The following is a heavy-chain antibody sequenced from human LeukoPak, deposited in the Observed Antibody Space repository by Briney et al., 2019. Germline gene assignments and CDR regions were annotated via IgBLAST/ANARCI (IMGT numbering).Heavy chain of an antibody. CDR3: ARLGSSSFDYYYYMDV. CDR1: GGSISSYY. Sequence: PSETLSLTCTVSGGSISSYYWSWVRQPPGKGLEWIGYIYYSGSTNYNPSLTSRVTISVDTSKNQFSLKLSSVTAEDTAVYYCARLGSSSFDYYYYMDVWGKGTTVTVSS. V-gene: IGHV4-59*01. D-gene: IGHD6-13*01. J-gene: IGHJ6*03. CDR2: IYYSGST.